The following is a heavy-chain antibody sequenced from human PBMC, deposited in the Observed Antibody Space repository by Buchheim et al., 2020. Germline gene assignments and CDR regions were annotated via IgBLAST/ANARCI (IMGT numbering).Heavy chain of an antibody. CDR1: GGSFSGYY. CDR2: INHSGST. CDR3: ARGRRVDIVATVGKRRPREGYYYMDV. D-gene: IGHD5-12*01. Sequence: QVQLQQWGAGLLKPSETLSLTCAVYGGSFSGYYWSWIRQPPGKGLEWIGEINHSGSTNYNPSLKSRVTISVDTSKNQFSLKLSSVTAADTAVYYCARGRRVDIVATVGKRRPREGYYYMDVWGKGTT. J-gene: IGHJ6*03. V-gene: IGHV4-34*01.